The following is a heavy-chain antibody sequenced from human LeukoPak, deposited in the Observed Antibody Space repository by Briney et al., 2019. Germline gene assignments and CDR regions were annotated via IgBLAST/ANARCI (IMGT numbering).Heavy chain of an antibody. J-gene: IGHJ4*02. CDR2: INHSGST. D-gene: IGHD3-10*01. Sequence: PSETLSLTCAVYGGSFSGYYWSWLRQPPGKGLEWSWEINHSGSTNYNPSLKSRVTISVDTSKNQFSLKLSSVTAADTAVYYCARCPSYYLFDYWGQGTLVTVSS. CDR1: GGSFSGYY. V-gene: IGHV4-34*01. CDR3: ARCPSYYLFDY.